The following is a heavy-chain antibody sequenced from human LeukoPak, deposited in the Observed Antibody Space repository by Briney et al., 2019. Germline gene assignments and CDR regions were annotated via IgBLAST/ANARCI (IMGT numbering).Heavy chain of an antibody. V-gene: IGHV3-66*01. CDR2: IYSAGHT. D-gene: IGHD6-13*01. CDR3: ARRLSSSWSHDY. Sequence: GGSLRLSCGASGITVRNNYMSWVRQAPGKGLGWVSIIYSAGHTYYADSVKGRFTISRDSSKDTLYLQMNSLRAEDTAVYYCARRLSSSWSHDYWGQGTLVTVSS. CDR1: GITVRNNY. J-gene: IGHJ4*02.